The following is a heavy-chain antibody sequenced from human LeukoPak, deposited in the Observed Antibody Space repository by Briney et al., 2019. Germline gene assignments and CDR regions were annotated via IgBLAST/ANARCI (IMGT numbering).Heavy chain of an antibody. J-gene: IGHJ4*02. Sequence: GGSLRLSCAASGFTFSSYGMHWVRQAPGKGLEWVAVIWYDGSNKYYADSVKGRFTVSRDNSKNTLYLQMNSLRAEDTAVYYCSGYYSTYWGQGTLVTVSS. CDR3: SGYYSTY. CDR2: IWYDGSNK. V-gene: IGHV3-33*01. D-gene: IGHD3-22*01. CDR1: GFTFSSYG.